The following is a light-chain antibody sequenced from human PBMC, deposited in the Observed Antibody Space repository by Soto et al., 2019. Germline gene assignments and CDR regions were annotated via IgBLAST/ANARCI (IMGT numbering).Light chain of an antibody. Sequence: DIQMTQSPYSLSAAVGDRVTIACRASKNINTYLNWYQQKPGKAPKLLMFDAASLQSGVPSRFSGSGSRTDFTLTITSLQPEDFATYYCQQTSSAPFTFGPGTKVDIK. J-gene: IGKJ3*01. CDR1: KNINTY. CDR3: QQTSSAPFT. V-gene: IGKV1-39*01. CDR2: DAA.